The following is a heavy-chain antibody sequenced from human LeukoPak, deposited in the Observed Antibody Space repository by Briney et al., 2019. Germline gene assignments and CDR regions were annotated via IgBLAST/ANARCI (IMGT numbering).Heavy chain of an antibody. CDR1: GYTFTSYG. CDR2: ISAYNGDT. V-gene: IGHV1-18*01. J-gene: IGHJ6*02. Sequence: ASVKVSCKASGYTFTSYGISWVRQAPGQGLEWMGWISAYNGDTNYAQKLQGRVTMTTDTSTSTAYMELRSLRSDDTAVYYCARDRVYDILTGYYNVWGYYYYGMDVWGQGTTVTVSS. CDR3: ARDRVYDILTGYYNVWGYYYYGMDV. D-gene: IGHD3-9*01.